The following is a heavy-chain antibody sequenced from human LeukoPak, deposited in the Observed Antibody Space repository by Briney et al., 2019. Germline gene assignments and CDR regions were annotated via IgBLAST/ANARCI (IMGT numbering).Heavy chain of an antibody. CDR2: ISSNGGST. Sequence: GGSLRLSCAASGFSFSHYTMNWVRQAPGKGLEYVSAISSNGGSTYYANSVKGRFTISRNNSKNTAYLQMGSLRVEDMAVYYCARGGVYSDYVDYWGQGTLVTVSS. V-gene: IGHV3-64*01. D-gene: IGHD4-11*01. J-gene: IGHJ4*02. CDR1: GFSFSHYT. CDR3: ARGGVYSDYVDY.